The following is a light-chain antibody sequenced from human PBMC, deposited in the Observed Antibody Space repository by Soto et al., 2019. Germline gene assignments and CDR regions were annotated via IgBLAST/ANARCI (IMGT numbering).Light chain of an antibody. J-gene: IGKJ4*01. Sequence: EIVMTQSPATLSVSPGERATLSCRASRNINRKLAWYQQKPGQAPRLLISGASTRATGITARFSGSGSGTEFTLTISSLQSEDFAVYYCQQYYDYPPLIFGGGTKVESK. CDR2: GAS. V-gene: IGKV3-15*01. CDR1: RNINRK. CDR3: QQYYDYPPLI.